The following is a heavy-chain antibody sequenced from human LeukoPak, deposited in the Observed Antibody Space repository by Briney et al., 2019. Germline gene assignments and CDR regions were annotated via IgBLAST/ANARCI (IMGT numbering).Heavy chain of an antibody. Sequence: SQTLSLTCTVSGGSISSGGYYWTWIRQYPGKGLEWIGYIYYSGTTYYNPSLQSRVTISGDTSKNQFSLNLTSVTAADTAVYYCASGVGEFFPDAFIWGQGTMVGVFS. CDR2: IYYSGTT. CDR1: GGSISSGGYY. D-gene: IGHD3-10*01. J-gene: IGHJ3*02. CDR3: ASGVGEFFPDAFI. V-gene: IGHV4-31*03.